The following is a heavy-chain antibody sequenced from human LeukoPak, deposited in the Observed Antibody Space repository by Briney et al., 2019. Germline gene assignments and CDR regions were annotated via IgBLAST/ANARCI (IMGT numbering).Heavy chain of an antibody. D-gene: IGHD3-3*01. Sequence: SETLSLTCTVSGGSISSGDYYWSWIRQPPGKGLEWIGYIYYSGSTYYNPSLKSRVTISVDTSKNQFSLKLSSVTAADTAVYYCARDGVHYDFWSGPTGGRYYYYYMDDWGKGTTVTVSS. V-gene: IGHV4-30-4*08. CDR2: IYYSGST. CDR3: ARDGVHYDFWSGPTGGRYYYYYMDD. J-gene: IGHJ6*03. CDR1: GGSISSGDYY.